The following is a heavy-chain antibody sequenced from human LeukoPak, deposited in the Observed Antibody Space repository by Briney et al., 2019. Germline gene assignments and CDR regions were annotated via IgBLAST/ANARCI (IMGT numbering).Heavy chain of an antibody. D-gene: IGHD3-10*01. Sequence: SETLSLTCTVSGGSISNYYWSWVRQPPGKGLEWIGYVYYSGSTNYNPSLRSRVTISVDTSKNPFSLKLSSVTAADTAVYYCARVGYFASGNFYNDRGGFDYWGQGTLVTVSS. V-gene: IGHV4-59*01. J-gene: IGHJ4*02. CDR1: GGSISNYY. CDR3: ARVGYFASGNFYNDRGGFDY. CDR2: VYYSGST.